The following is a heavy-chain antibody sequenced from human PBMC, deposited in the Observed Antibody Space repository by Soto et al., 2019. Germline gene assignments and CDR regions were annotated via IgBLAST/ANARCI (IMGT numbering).Heavy chain of an antibody. V-gene: IGHV3-23*01. Sequence: EVQLLESGGGLVQPGGSLRLSCAASGFTFNDYAMTWVRHAPGKGLEWVSAISGGGDTTSYADSVKGRFTVSRDGSKNTLYQQMSSLRAEDTALYYCAKGRRGWVSLTPRVDFWGQGTLVNVSS. J-gene: IGHJ4*02. CDR3: AKGRRGWVSLTPRVDF. CDR2: ISGGGDTT. CDR1: GFTFNDYA. D-gene: IGHD3-16*01.